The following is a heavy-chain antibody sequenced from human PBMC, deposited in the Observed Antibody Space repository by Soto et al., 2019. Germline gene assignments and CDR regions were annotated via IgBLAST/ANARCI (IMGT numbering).Heavy chain of an antibody. V-gene: IGHV5-51*01. J-gene: IGHJ4*02. Sequence: GESLKISCKGSGYNFTTFWIGWVRQMPGKGLEWMGIIYPGDSETKYSPDFEGQVTISADRSTNTAYLQWRSLRASDTAMYYCARLGFPGAIYFDSWGLGTRVTVSS. CDR2: IYPGDSET. CDR1: GYNFTTFW. CDR3: ARLGFPGAIYFDS.